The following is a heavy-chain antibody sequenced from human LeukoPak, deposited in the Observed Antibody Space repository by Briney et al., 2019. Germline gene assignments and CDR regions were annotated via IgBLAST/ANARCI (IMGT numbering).Heavy chain of an antibody. CDR1: GGSISAYY. V-gene: IGHV4-59*08. Sequence: SETLSLTCSVSGGSISAYYWNWIRQPPEKGLEWIGYVHYTGRTTYNASLKSRVTISVDTSKKQFSLKLSSVTAADTAVYYCASTPSGSSAWYYFDKWGQGTLATVSS. J-gene: IGHJ4*02. CDR2: VHYTGRT. D-gene: IGHD6-19*01. CDR3: ASTPSGSSAWYYFDK.